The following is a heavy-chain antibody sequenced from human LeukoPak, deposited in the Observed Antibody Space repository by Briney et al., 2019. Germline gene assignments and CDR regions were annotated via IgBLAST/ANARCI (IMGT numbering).Heavy chain of an antibody. J-gene: IGHJ4*02. V-gene: IGHV4-34*01. CDR1: GGSISSYY. D-gene: IGHD4-17*01. CDR3: ARGKYGDYD. CDR2: INHSGST. Sequence: SETLSLTCAVSGGSISSYYWSWIRQPPGKGLEWIGEINHSGSTNYNPSLKSRVTISVDTSKNQFSLKLSSVTAADTAVYYCARGKYGDYDWGQGTLVTVSS.